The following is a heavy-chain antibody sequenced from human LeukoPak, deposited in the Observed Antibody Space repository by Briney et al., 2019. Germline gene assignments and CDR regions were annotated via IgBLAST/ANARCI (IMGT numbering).Heavy chain of an antibody. D-gene: IGHD3-3*01. CDR1: GGSISSSSYY. J-gene: IGHJ4*02. CDR3: ARAWDFWSGYRPRYFDY. V-gene: IGHV4-39*07. Sequence: SETLSLTCTVSGGSISSSSYYWGWIRQPPGKGLEWIGSIYYSGSTYYNPSLKSRVTISVDTSKNQFSLKLSSVTAADTAVYYCARAWDFWSGYRPRYFDYWGQGTLVTVSS. CDR2: IYYSGST.